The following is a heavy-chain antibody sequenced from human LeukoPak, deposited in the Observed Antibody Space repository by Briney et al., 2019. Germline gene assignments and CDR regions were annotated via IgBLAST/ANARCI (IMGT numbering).Heavy chain of an antibody. CDR2: IYYSGST. V-gene: IGHV4-59*12. D-gene: IGHD3-10*01. Sequence: SETLSLTCTVSGGSINSYYWSWIRQPPGKGLEWIGYIYYSGSTNYNPSLKSRVTISVDTSKNQFSLRLRSVTAADTAVYYCAKVAKYYYGSGTYFFFDHWGQGTLVTVSS. CDR3: AKVAKYYYGSGTYFFFDH. J-gene: IGHJ4*02. CDR1: GGSINSYY.